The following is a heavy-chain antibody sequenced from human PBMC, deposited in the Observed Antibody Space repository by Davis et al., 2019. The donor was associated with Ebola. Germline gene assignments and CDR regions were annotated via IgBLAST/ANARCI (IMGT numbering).Heavy chain of an antibody. CDR2: ISSSSSYI. Sequence: PGGSLRLSCAASGFTFSGYVLNWVRQTPGKGLEWVSSISSSSSYIYYADSVKGRFTISRDNAKNSLYLQMNSLRAEDTAVYYCARETPTYDFRGAFDIWGQGTMVTVSS. V-gene: IGHV3-21*01. CDR1: GFTFSGYV. D-gene: IGHD3-3*01. CDR3: ARETPTYDFRGAFDI. J-gene: IGHJ3*02.